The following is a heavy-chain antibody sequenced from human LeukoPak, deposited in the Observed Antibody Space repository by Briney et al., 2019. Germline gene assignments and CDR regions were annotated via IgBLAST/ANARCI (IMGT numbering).Heavy chain of an antibody. CDR2: ISSSSSTI. D-gene: IGHD6-25*01. V-gene: IGHV3-48*01. CDR3: AKDEGAAPKNDAFDI. Sequence: GGSLRLSCAASGFTFSSYSMNWVRQAPGKGLEWVSYISSSSSTIYYADSVKGRFTISRDNAKNSLYLQMNSLRAEDTAVYYCAKDEGAAPKNDAFDIWGQGTMVTVSS. CDR1: GFTFSSYS. J-gene: IGHJ3*02.